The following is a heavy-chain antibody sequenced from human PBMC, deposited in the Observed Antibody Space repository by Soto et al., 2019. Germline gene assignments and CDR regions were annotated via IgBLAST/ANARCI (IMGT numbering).Heavy chain of an antibody. D-gene: IGHD1-26*01. CDR2: IKEDGSEK. V-gene: IGHV3-7*03. CDR3: AVDTGGHLDP. CDR1: GFTFSSYW. J-gene: IGHJ5*02. Sequence: GGSLRLSCAASGFTFSSYWMSWVRQAPGKGLEWVAKIKEDGSEKYYVDSVKGRFTISRDNAKNSLYLQMNSLRAEYTALYYCAVDTGGHLDPWGQGTLVTGSS.